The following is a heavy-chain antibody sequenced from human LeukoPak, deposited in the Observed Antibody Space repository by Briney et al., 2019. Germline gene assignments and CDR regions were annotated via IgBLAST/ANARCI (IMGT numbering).Heavy chain of an antibody. D-gene: IGHD3-3*01. Sequence: PGGSLRLSCAASGFTFSSYSMNWVRQAPGKGLDGVSSISSSSSYIYYADSVKGRCTNSRDNAQNSLYLQMNSLRAEDTAVYYCARDATLRFLEWPKGEAFDIWGQGTMVTVSS. J-gene: IGHJ3*02. CDR1: GFTFSSYS. CDR2: ISSSSSYI. CDR3: ARDATLRFLEWPKGEAFDI. V-gene: IGHV3-21*01.